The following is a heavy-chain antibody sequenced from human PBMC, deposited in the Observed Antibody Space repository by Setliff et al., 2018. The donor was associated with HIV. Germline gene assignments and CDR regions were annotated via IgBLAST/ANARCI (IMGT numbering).Heavy chain of an antibody. CDR1: GGTLSSHA. CDR3: ARGSLLAAGTFYYLDH. CDR2: IIPMFGTT. J-gene: IGHJ4*02. D-gene: IGHD4-17*01. Sequence: SVKVSCKAPGGTLSSHAVHWVRQAPGQGLEWVGGIIPMFGTTNYALKFRGRVTITADESTSLAFMEMSSLSPEDTAIYYCARGSLLAAGTFYYLDHWGLGTLVTVSS. V-gene: IGHV1-69*13.